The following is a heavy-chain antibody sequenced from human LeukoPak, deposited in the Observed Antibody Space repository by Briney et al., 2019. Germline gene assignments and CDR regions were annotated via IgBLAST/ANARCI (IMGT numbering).Heavy chain of an antibody. J-gene: IGHJ5*02. D-gene: IGHD5-12*01. Sequence: PGGSLRLSCAASGFSFSNYEMNWVRQAPGKGLEWISYITASSTTIYYADSVKGRFTISRDNAKNSLYLQMNGLRGEDTAVYYCAKGPGARGLFNWFDPWGQGTLVTVSS. CDR1: GFSFSNYE. V-gene: IGHV3-48*03. CDR3: AKGPGARGLFNWFDP. CDR2: ITASSTTI.